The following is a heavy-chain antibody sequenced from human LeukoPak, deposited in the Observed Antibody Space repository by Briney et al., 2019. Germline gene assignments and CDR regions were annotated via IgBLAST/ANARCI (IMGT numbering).Heavy chain of an antibody. V-gene: IGHV3-23*01. CDR2: ISGSGGST. J-gene: IGHJ5*02. D-gene: IGHD3-22*01. CDR1: GFTFSSYA. Sequence: GGSLRLSCAASGFTFSSYAMSWVRQAPGKGLEWVSAISGSGGSTYYADSVKGRFTISRDNSKNTLYLQMNSLRAEDTAVYYCAKDVEYYYGSSGPWYNWFDPWGQGTLVTVSS. CDR3: AKDVEYYYGSSGPWYNWFDP.